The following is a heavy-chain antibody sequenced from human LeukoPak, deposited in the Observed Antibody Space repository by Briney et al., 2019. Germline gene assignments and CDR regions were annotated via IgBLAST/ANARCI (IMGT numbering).Heavy chain of an antibody. CDR2: ISSSGSYI. D-gene: IGHD5-18*01. CDR3: TRVKVEYSYGIDY. V-gene: IGHV3-21*01. J-gene: IGHJ4*02. Sequence: PGGSLRLSCAASGFTFSSYSVNWVRQAPGKGLAWVSSISSSGSYIYYADSVKGRFTFSRDNAKNSLYLQMNSLRAEDTAVYYCTRVKVEYSYGIDYWGQGTLVTVSS. CDR1: GFTFSSYS.